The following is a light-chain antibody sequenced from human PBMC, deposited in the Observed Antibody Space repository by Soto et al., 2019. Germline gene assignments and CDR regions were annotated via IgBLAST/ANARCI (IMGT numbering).Light chain of an antibody. V-gene: IGLV2-14*01. J-gene: IGLJ1*01. CDR2: EVR. Sequence: QSALTQPASVSGSPGQSITISCTGTSSDVGSYNYLAWYQQFPGKTPKLMIYEVRNRPSGVSSRFSGSKSGNTASLTISGLQAEDEADYYCISYTGSDTSYVFGTGTKVTVL. CDR3: ISYTGSDTSYV. CDR1: SSDVGSYNY.